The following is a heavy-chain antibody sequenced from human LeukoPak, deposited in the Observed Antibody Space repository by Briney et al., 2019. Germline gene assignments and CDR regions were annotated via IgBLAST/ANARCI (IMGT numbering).Heavy chain of an antibody. CDR1: GFTFSSYG. J-gene: IGHJ4*02. V-gene: IGHV3-30*18. D-gene: IGHD6-19*01. CDR3: AKGLAQWLVLDLGWYFDY. CDR2: ISYDGSNK. Sequence: GRSLRLSCAASGFTFSSYGMHWVRQAPGKGLEWVAVISYDGSNKYYADSVKGRFTISRDNSKNTLYLQMNSLRAEDTAVYYCAKGLAQWLVLDLGWYFDYWGQGTLVTVSS.